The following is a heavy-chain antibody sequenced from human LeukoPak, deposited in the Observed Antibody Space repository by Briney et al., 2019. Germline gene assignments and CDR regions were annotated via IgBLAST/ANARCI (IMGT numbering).Heavy chain of an antibody. CDR1: GFTLSTYG. Sequence: PGGSLRLSCAASGFTLSTYGMHWVRQAPGKGLEWVAVIWFDGSNKYYAESVKGRFTISRDNSKNTLYLQMNSLRAEDTAVYYCARERYDGFDIWGQGTMVTVSS. V-gene: IGHV3-33*01. CDR3: ARERYDGFDI. J-gene: IGHJ3*02. D-gene: IGHD4-17*01. CDR2: IWFDGSNK.